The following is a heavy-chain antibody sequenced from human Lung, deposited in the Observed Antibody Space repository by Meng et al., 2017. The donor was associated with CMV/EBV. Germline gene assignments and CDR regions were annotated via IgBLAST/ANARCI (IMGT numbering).Heavy chain of an antibody. CDR1: GYPFTGYY. Sequence: SVXVSXXASGYPFTGYYMHWVRQAPGQGLEWMGWINPNSGGTNYAQKFQGRVTMTRDTSISTAYMELSRLRSDDTAVYYCARGVAAAPTIYYFDYWGHGTLVTVSS. D-gene: IGHD6-13*01. V-gene: IGHV1-2*02. CDR2: INPNSGGT. CDR3: ARGVAAAPTIYYFDY. J-gene: IGHJ4*01.